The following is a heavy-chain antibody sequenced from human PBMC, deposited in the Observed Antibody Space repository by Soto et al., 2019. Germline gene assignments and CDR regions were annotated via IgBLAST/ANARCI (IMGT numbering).Heavy chain of an antibody. CDR3: ASSYNWNYGTVSYYCDY. V-gene: IGHV1-69*12. J-gene: IGHJ4*02. CDR1: GGTFSSYA. Sequence: QVQLVQYGAEVKKPGSSVKVSCKASGGTFSSYAISWVRQAPGQGLEWMGGIIPIFGTANNAQKFQGRVTMTADESTSTADMDLSSLRSEDTAVYYCASSYNWNYGTVSYYCDYWGQGTLVTVSS. D-gene: IGHD1-7*01. CDR2: IIPIFGTA.